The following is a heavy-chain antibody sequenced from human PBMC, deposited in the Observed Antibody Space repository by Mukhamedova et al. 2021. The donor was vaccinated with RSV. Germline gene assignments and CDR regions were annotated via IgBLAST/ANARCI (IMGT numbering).Heavy chain of an antibody. D-gene: IGHD3-16*01. J-gene: IGHJ3*02. Sequence: KGRFTISRDNAKNSLYLQMNSLRAEDTALYYCAKVMFVGLSPFDIWGQGTMVTVSS. CDR3: AKVMFVGLSPFDI. V-gene: IGHV3-9*01.